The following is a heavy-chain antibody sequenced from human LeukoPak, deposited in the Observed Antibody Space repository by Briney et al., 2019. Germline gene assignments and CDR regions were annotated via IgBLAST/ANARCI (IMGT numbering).Heavy chain of an antibody. CDR1: DYTFSNYG. V-gene: IGHV1-18*01. J-gene: IGHJ4*02. D-gene: IGHD2-15*01. CDR2: ISAYNGNT. Sequence: ASVKVSCKSYDYTFSNYGISWVRQAPGQGLEWMGWISAYNGNTYYAQKLQGRVTMTTDTSTSTGYMELRSLTSDDTAVYYCARERLGYCSGGSCLNFEYWGQGTLVTVSS. CDR3: ARERLGYCSGGSCLNFEY.